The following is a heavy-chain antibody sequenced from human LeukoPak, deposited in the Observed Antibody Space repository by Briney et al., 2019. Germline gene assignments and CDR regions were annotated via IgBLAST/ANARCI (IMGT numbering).Heavy chain of an antibody. J-gene: IGHJ5*02. CDR2: INHSGST. V-gene: IGHV4-34*01. CDR3: ARAGSTSCCNWFDP. D-gene: IGHD2-2*01. Sequence: SSETLSLTCAVYGGSFSGYYWSWIRQPPGKGLEWIGEINHSGSTNYNPSLKSRVTISVDTSKNQFSLKLSSVTAADTAVYYCARAGSTSCCNWFDPWGQGTLVTVSS. CDR1: GGSFSGYY.